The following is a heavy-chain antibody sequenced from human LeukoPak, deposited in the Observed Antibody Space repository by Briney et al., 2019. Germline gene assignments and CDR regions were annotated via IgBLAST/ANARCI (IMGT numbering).Heavy chain of an antibody. V-gene: IGHV4-39*07. D-gene: IGHD3-3*01. J-gene: IGHJ5*02. CDR1: GGSISSSSYY. CDR3: ARDHRVLRFLEPKGWFDP. CDR2: IYYSGST. Sequence: ASETLSLTCTVSGGSISSSSYYWGWIRQPPGKGLEWIGSIYYSGSTYYNPSLKSRVTISVDTSKNQFSLKLSFVTAADTAVYYCARDHRVLRFLEPKGWFDPWGQGTLVTVSS.